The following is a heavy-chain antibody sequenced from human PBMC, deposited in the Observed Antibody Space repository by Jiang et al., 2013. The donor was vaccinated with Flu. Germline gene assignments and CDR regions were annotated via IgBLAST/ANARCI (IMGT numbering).Heavy chain of an antibody. Sequence: GYTFTIYAMNWVRQAPGQGLEWMGWINTNTGNPTYAQGFTGRFVFSLDTSVSTTYLQISSLKAEDTAVYYCARNDYNYYFDNWGQGTLVTVSS. CDR1: GYTFTIYA. J-gene: IGHJ4*02. CDR3: ARNDYNYYFDN. CDR2: INTNTGNP. D-gene: IGHD4-11*01. V-gene: IGHV7-4-1*02.